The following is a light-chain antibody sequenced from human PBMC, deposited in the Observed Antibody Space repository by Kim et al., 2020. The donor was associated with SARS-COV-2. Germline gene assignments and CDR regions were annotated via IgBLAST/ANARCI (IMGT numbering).Light chain of an antibody. CDR3: QTWDTGTRV. CDR1: NGHTPYG. V-gene: IGLV4-69*01. CDR2: LNTDGSL. J-gene: IGLJ3*02. Sequence: ASVKLTCTLSNGHTPYGIAWHQQQPLKGPRYLMKLNTDGSLTRGDGIPDRFSASRSGAERYLTISRLQPEDEGDYYCQTWDTGTRVFGGGTKVTVL.